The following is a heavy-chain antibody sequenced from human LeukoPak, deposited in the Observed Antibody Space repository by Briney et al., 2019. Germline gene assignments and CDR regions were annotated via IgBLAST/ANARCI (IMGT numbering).Heavy chain of an antibody. V-gene: IGHV3-23*01. CDR3: AKDRDIVVVPAALEF. Sequence: GSVRLSCVVSGFTFSNYAMSWVRQAPWKGLEWVSAISGDGVTTYYADSVKGRFTISRDNSKNTLYLQMNSLRAQDTAVYYCAKDRDIVVVPAALEFWGQGTLVTVSS. CDR2: ISGDGVTT. CDR1: GFTFSNYA. J-gene: IGHJ4*02. D-gene: IGHD2-2*01.